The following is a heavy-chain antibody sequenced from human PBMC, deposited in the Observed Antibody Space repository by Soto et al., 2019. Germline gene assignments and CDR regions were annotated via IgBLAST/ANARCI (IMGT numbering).Heavy chain of an antibody. J-gene: IGHJ3*02. CDR3: AHRRRAAATDRFDI. CDR2: IYWDDDM. Sequence: QITLKETGPTLVKPTQTITLTCTFSGFSLSTSGVGVGWIRQPPGKALEWLAVIYWDDDMCYSPSLKSRLTITNDTSRNQVVLTMTNMDPVDTATYYCAHRRRAAATDRFDIWGQGTMVTVSS. V-gene: IGHV2-5*02. CDR1: GFSLSTSGVG. D-gene: IGHD6-13*01.